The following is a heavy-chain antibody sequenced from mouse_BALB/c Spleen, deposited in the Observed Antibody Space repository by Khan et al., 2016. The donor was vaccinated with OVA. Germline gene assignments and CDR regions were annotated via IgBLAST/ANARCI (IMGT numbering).Heavy chain of an antibody. CDR3: ARSNYFDYTFAY. CDR2: ISPGSGDT. V-gene: IGHV1-77*01. J-gene: IGHJ3*01. CDR1: GYTFTDYY. D-gene: IGHD1-2*01. Sequence: QVQLQQSGAELARPGASVKLSCKASGYTFTDYYINWVKQRTGQGLEWIGEISPGSGDTYYNEKFKGKATLTADKSSTTAYMQLSSLTSYASAVYFCARSNYFDYTFAYWGQGTLVTVSA.